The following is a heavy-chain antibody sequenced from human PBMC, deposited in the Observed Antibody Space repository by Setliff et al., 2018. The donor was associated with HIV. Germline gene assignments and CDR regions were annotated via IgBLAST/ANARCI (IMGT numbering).Heavy chain of an antibody. J-gene: IGHJ4*02. D-gene: IGHD6-19*01. CDR2: INAGNGNT. V-gene: IGHV1-3*01. Sequence: ASVKVSCKASGCTFTSYAMHWVRQAPGQRLEWMGWINAGNGNTKYSQKFQGRVTITRDTSASTAYMELSSLRSEDTAVYYCARDARGGSGWYFDYWGQGTLVTVSS. CDR1: GCTFTSYA. CDR3: ARDARGGSGWYFDY.